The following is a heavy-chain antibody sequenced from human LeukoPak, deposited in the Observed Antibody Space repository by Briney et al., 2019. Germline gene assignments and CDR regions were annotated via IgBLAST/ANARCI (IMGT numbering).Heavy chain of an antibody. V-gene: IGHV4-34*01. CDR3: ARGGGRPMTTLDY. D-gene: IGHD1-1*01. CDR1: GGSFSGYY. CDR2: INHSGGT. Sequence: SETLSLTCAVYGGSFSGYYWSWIRQPPGKGLEWIGEINHSGGTNYNPSLKSRVTISVDTSKNQFSLKLSSVTAADTAVYYCARGGGRPMTTLDYWGQGTLVTVSS. J-gene: IGHJ4*02.